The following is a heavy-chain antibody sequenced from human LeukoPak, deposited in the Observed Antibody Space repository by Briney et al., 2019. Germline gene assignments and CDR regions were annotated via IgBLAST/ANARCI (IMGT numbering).Heavy chain of an antibody. CDR1: GDSVSSNSAA. CDR3: ARDDLHEDTYYDFWSGYYLGRYYFDY. CDR2: TYYRSKWYN. J-gene: IGHJ4*02. Sequence: SQTLSLTCAISGDSVSSNSAAWNWIRQSPSRGLEWLGRTYYRSKWYNDYAVSVKSRITINPDTSKNQFSLQLNSVTPEDTAVYYCARDDLHEDTYYDFWSGYYLGRYYFDYWGQGTLVTVSS. D-gene: IGHD3-3*01. V-gene: IGHV6-1*01.